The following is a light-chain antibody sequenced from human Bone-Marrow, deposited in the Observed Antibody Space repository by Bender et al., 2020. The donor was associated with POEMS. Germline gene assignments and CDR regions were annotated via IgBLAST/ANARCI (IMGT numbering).Light chain of an antibody. Sequence: QSVLTQPPSVSGAPGQRVTISCTGSSSNIGANYDVHWYQQLPGTAPKLLIYANTKRPAGVPDRFSGSKSGTSASLAISGLQSEDEADYYCAAWEDSLNGWVFGGGTKLTVL. CDR1: SSNIGANYD. J-gene: IGLJ3*02. V-gene: IGLV1-50*01. CDR3: AAWEDSLNGWV. CDR2: ANT.